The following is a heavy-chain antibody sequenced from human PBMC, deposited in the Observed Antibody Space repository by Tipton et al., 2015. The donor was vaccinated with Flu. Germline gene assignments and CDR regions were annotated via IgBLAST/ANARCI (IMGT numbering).Heavy chain of an antibody. J-gene: IGHJ6*02. V-gene: IGHV4-31*03. CDR1: GGSIGSPYC. CDR3: ARASREVWAGYGVDV. D-gene: IGHD3-16*01. CDR2: IYYSGST. Sequence: TLSLTCSVSGGSIGSPYCWGWVRQPPGKGLEWIGYIYYSGSTYYNPSLESRVTISVDTSKNQFSLKLSSVTAADTAVYYCARASREVWAGYGVDVWGQGTTVTVSS.